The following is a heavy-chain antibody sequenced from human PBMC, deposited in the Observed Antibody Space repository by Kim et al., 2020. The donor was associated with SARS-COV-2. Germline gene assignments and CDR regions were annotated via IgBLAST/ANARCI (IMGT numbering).Heavy chain of an antibody. J-gene: IGHJ6*01. V-gene: IGHV3-9*01. D-gene: IGHD2-15*01. CDR2: ISWNSGSI. CDR3: AKDTYCSGGSCYHVGYY. Sequence: GGSLRLSCAASGFTFDDYAMHCVRQAPGKGLEWVSGISWNSGSIGYADSVKGRFTISRDNAKNSLYLQMNSLRAEDTALYYCAKDTYCSGGSCYHVGYY. CDR1: GFTFDDYA.